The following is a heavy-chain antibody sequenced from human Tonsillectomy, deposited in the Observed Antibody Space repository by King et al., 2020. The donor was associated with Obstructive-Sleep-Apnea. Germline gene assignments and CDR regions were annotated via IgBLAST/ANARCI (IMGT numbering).Heavy chain of an antibody. J-gene: IGHJ4*02. CDR3: AAVTRSPRDIVVVPAAMRDDY. CDR1: GFTFTSSA. D-gene: IGHD2-2*01. V-gene: IGHV1-58*02. Sequence: QLVQSGPEVKKPGTSVKVSCKASGFTFTSSAMQWVRQARGQRLEWIGWIVVGSGNTNYAQKFQERVTITRDMSTSTAYMELSSLRSEDTAVYYCAAVTRSPRDIVVVPAAMRDDYWGQGTLVTVSS. CDR2: IVVGSGNT.